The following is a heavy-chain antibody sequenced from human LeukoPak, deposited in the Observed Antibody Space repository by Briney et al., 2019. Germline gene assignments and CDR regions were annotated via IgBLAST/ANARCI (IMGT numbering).Heavy chain of an antibody. CDR2: ISGAGTGGIT. D-gene: IGHD6-13*01. V-gene: IGHV3-23*01. CDR3: AKSTAVGLGVIDS. Sequence: PGGSLRLSCAASGFTFSSYGMSWVRQAPGKGLEWVSAISGAGTGGITYFADSVKGRFAISRDISNNTLYLLMNSLRAEDTAVYYCAKSTAVGLGVIDSWGQGTLVTVSS. CDR1: GFTFSSYG. J-gene: IGHJ4*02.